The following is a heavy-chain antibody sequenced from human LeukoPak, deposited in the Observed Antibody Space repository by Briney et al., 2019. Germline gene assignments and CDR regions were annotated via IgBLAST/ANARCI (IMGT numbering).Heavy chain of an antibody. D-gene: IGHD3-16*01. CDR3: ARGGSYFVH. J-gene: IGHJ4*02. V-gene: IGHV3-48*03. CDR1: GFSFRTYE. Sequence: GRSLRLSCAASGFSFRTYEMTWVRQAPGKGLEWVSHISTSGSTINYADSVKGRFTISRDNAKNSLYLQMNSLRAEDTAVYYCARGGSYFVHWGQGTLVTVSS. CDR2: ISTSGSTI.